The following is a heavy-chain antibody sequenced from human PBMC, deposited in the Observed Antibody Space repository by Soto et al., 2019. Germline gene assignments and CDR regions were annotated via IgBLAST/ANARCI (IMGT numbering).Heavy chain of an antibody. Sequence: XGSLRLSGAAAGFTCSSYAMHWVRQAPGKGLDWVAVISYDGSNKYYADSVKGRFTISRDNSKNTLYLQMNSLRAEDTAVYYCARARWIQFPDYWRQGTLVTVSS. CDR1: GFTCSSYA. V-gene: IGHV3-30-3*01. J-gene: IGHJ4*02. CDR3: ARARWIQFPDY. D-gene: IGHD5-18*01. CDR2: ISYDGSNK.